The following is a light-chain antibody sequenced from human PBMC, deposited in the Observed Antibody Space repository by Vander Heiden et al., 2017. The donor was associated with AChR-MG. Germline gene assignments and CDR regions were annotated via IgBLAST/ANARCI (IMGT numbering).Light chain of an antibody. Sequence: EIVLTQSPGTLSLSTGERATLSCRASHSISSSYLAWYQQKPGQAPRLLVYGTSGRGTGIPDRFSGSGSGTDFALTISRLEPEDFAVYYCQQDGTAQWTFGQGTKVEIK. CDR3: QQDGTAQWT. J-gene: IGKJ1*01. V-gene: IGKV3-20*01. CDR2: GTS. CDR1: HSISSSY.